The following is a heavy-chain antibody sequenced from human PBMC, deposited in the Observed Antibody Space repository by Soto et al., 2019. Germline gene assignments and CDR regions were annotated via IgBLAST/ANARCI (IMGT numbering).Heavy chain of an antibody. V-gene: IGHV3-30-3*01. Sequence: PGGSLRLSCAASGFTFSSYAMHFVRQAPGKGLDWVAVISYDGSNKYYADSVKGRFTISRYNSKNTLCLQMNSVRAEDTAEHYCARVRSSGWRGALDIWGQGTMVTVSS. J-gene: IGHJ3*02. CDR2: ISYDGSNK. D-gene: IGHD6-19*01. CDR1: GFTFSSYA. CDR3: ARVRSSGWRGALDI.